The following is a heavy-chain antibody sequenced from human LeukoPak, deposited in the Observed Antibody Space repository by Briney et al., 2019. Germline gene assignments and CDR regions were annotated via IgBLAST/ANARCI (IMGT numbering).Heavy chain of an antibody. Sequence: GGSLRLSCAASGFTFSSYWMHWVRQAPGKGLVWVSRIKTDGSTTSYADSVKGRFTISRDNAKNSLYLQMNSLRAEDTAVYYCARSVYGDYPRDYWGQGTLVTVSS. J-gene: IGHJ4*02. CDR3: ARSVYGDYPRDY. V-gene: IGHV3-74*01. CDR2: IKTDGSTT. CDR1: GFTFSSYW. D-gene: IGHD4-17*01.